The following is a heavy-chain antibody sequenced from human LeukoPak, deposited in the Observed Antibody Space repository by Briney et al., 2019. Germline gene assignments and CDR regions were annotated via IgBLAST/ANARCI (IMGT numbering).Heavy chain of an antibody. Sequence: ASVKVSCKASGYTFTSYGISWVRQAPGQGLEWMGWINPNSGDTNYAQKFQGRVTMTRDTSISTAYMDLSSLGSDDTAVYYCARGNREYSSSWNDYWGQGTLVTVSA. V-gene: IGHV1-2*02. J-gene: IGHJ4*02. D-gene: IGHD6-13*01. CDR1: GYTFTSYG. CDR2: INPNSGDT. CDR3: ARGNREYSSSWNDY.